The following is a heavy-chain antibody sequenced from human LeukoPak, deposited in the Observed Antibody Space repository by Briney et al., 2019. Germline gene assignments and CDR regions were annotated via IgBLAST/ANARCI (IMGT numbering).Heavy chain of an antibody. J-gene: IGHJ3*02. CDR3: AKGPLVTLDI. V-gene: IGHV3-21*04. CDR2: ISSSSSSYI. Sequence: PGGSLRLSCAASGFTFSSYSMNWVRQAPGKGLEWVSSISSSSSSYISYADSVRGRFTISRDNAKNSLYLQMNSLRAEDTAVYYCAKGPLVTLDIWGQGTMVTVSS. D-gene: IGHD2-8*02. CDR1: GFTFSSYS.